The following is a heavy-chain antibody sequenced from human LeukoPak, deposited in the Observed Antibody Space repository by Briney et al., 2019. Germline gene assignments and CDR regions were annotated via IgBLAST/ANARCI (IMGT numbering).Heavy chain of an antibody. V-gene: IGHV4-30-4*08. CDR3: ARDPVDYYDSSGYRTGY. CDR1: GGSISSGDYY. D-gene: IGHD3-22*01. CDR2: IYYSGST. J-gene: IGHJ4*02. Sequence: SETLSLTCTVSGGSISSGDYYWSWIRQPPGKGLEWIGYIYYSGSTYYNPSLKSRVTISVDTSKNQSSLKLSSVTAADTAAYYCARDPVDYYDSSGYRTGYWGQGTLVTVSS.